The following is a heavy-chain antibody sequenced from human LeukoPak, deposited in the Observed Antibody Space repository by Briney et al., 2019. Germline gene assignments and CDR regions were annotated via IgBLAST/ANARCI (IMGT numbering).Heavy chain of an antibody. D-gene: IGHD6-6*01. V-gene: IGHV1-18*01. J-gene: IGHJ5*02. CDR1: GYTFTSYG. CDR2: ISAYNGNT. CDR3: ARTGIAARPGDNWFDP. Sequence: ASVEVSCKASGYTFTSYGISWVRQAPGQGLEWMGWISAYNGNTNYAQKLQGRVTMTTDTSTSTAYMELRSLRSDDTAVYYCARTGIAARPGDNWFDPWGQGTLVTVSS.